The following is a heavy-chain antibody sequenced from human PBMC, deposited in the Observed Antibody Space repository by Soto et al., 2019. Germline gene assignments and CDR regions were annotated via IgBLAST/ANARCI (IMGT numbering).Heavy chain of an antibody. CDR1: GFAVSSKY. CDR3: VQTTGWPGFDF. V-gene: IGHV3-53*01. J-gene: IGHJ4*02. Sequence: EVQLVESGGGLIQPGGSLRLSCAASGFAVSSKYMTWVRQAPGKGLEWVSVIYGGGTTYYPDSVKGRFTISRDTSKNTLYLQMNSLRAEDTAVYYCVQTTGWPGFDFWGQGTLVTVSS. D-gene: IGHD6-19*01. CDR2: IYGGGTT.